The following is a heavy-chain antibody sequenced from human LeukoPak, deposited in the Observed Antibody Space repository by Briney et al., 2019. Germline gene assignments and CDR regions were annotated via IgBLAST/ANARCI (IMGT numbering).Heavy chain of an antibody. CDR2: INPNSGGT. Sequence: PSVKVSCKASGYTFTGYYMHWVRRAPGQGLEWMGWINPNSGGTNYAQKFQGRVTMTRDTSISTAYMELSRLRSDDTAVYYCARAYCGGDCYSDYWGQGTLVTVSS. D-gene: IGHD2-21*02. V-gene: IGHV1-2*02. CDR1: GYTFTGYY. J-gene: IGHJ4*02. CDR3: ARAYCGGDCYSDY.